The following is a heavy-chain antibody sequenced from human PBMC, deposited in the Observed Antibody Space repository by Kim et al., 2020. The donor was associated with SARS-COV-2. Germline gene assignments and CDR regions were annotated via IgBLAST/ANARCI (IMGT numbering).Heavy chain of an antibody. J-gene: IGHJ4*02. CDR2: ISGSGGST. D-gene: IGHD3-22*01. CDR1: GFTFSSYA. CDR3: AKDLRDYYDSSGYSFDY. V-gene: IGHV3-23*01. Sequence: GGSLRLSCAASGFTFSSYAMSWVRQAPGKGLEWVSAISGSGGSTYYADSVKGRFTISRDNSKNTLYLQMNSLRAEDTAVYYCAKDLRDYYDSSGYSFDYWGQGTLVTVSS.